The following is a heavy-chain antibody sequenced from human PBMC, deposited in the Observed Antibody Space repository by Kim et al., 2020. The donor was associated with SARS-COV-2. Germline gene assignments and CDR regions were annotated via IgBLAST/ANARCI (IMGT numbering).Heavy chain of an antibody. CDR2: IYYSGST. D-gene: IGHD3-3*01. CDR3: ARVRGRPVTIHP. J-gene: IGHJ5*02. CDR1: GGSISSYY. Sequence: SETLSLTCTVSGGSISSYYWSWIRQPPGKGLEWIGYIYYSGSTNYNPSLKSRVTISVDTSKNQFSLKLSSVTAADTAVYYCARVRGRPVTIHPWGQGTLVTVSS. V-gene: IGHV4-59*01.